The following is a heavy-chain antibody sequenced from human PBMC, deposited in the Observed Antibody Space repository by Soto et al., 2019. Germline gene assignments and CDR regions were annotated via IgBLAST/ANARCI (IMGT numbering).Heavy chain of an antibody. CDR3: ASPASRIDY. Sequence: QVQLVESGGGLGKPGGSLRLSCAASGITFSDFHMSWIRQAPGKGLEWVSFISGRDSTIYYADSGKGRFTISRDNAKNSLFLQMNSLTVEDTAVYYCASPASRIDYWGQGALVTVSS. CDR2: ISGRDSTI. J-gene: IGHJ4*02. CDR1: GITFSDFH. V-gene: IGHV3-11*01.